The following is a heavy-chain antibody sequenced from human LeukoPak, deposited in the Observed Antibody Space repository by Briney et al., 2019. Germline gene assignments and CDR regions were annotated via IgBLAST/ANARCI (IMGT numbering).Heavy chain of an antibody. CDR2: ISRSGSTR. Sequence: KAGGSLRLSCAASGFTFSDYYMSWIRQAPGKGLEWVSHISRSGSTRYYADSLKGRFTISRDNAKNSLYLQMNSLRAEDTAVYYCARSENDAFDFWGQGTMVTVSS. CDR1: GFTFSDYY. D-gene: IGHD1-1*01. J-gene: IGHJ3*01. CDR3: ARSENDAFDF. V-gene: IGHV3-11*04.